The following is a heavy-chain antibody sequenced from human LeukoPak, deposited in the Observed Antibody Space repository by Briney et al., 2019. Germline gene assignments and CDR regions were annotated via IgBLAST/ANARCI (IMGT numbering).Heavy chain of an antibody. Sequence: AETLSLTCTVSGVSISSYYWSWIRQAPGKGLEWIGYIYYSGSTNYNPSLKSRVTISVDTSKNQFSLKLSSVTAADTAVYYCARGGNLYSWGQGTLVTVSS. D-gene: IGHD1-7*01. CDR2: IYYSGST. CDR3: ARGGNLYS. V-gene: IGHV4-59*01. J-gene: IGHJ4*02. CDR1: GVSISSYY.